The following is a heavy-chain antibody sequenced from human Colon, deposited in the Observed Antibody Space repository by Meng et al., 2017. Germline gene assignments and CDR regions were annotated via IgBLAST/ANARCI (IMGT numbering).Heavy chain of an antibody. CDR1: GFTFSSNS. CDR3: ARGDNHYGY. D-gene: IGHD3-10*01. CDR2: IYSGGST. V-gene: IGHV3-66*02. J-gene: IGHJ4*02. Sequence: GGSLRLSCTASGFTFSSNSMSWVRQAPGKGLEWVSVIYSGGSTYYADSVKGRFTTSRDNSENTLYLQMNTLRTEDTAVYYCARGDNHYGYWGQGTLVTVSS.